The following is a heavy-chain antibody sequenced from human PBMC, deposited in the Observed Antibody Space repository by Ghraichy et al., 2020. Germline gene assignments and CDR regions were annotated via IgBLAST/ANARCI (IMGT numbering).Heavy chain of an antibody. Sequence: GGSLRLSCAASGFTFSSYWMSWVRQAPGKGLEWVANIKQDGSEKYYVDSVKGRFTISRDNAKNSLYLQMNSLRAEDTAVYYCARGPYGDYVYYFDYWGQGTLVTVSS. CDR3: ARGPYGDYVYYFDY. D-gene: IGHD4-17*01. CDR2: IKQDGSEK. V-gene: IGHV3-7*04. CDR1: GFTFSSYW. J-gene: IGHJ4*02.